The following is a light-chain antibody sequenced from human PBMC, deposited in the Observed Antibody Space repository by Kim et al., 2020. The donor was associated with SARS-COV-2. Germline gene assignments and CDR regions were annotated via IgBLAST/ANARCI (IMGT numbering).Light chain of an antibody. Sequence: SSELTQDPAMSVALGQTVRITCQGDSLRSYYASWYQQKPGRAPVLVIYGKNNRPSGIPDRFSGSISGNTASLTITGAQAEDEADYYCNSRDSSSNHLVVFGGGTQLTVL. J-gene: IGLJ2*01. V-gene: IGLV3-19*01. CDR1: SLRSYY. CDR2: GKN. CDR3: NSRDSSSNHLVV.